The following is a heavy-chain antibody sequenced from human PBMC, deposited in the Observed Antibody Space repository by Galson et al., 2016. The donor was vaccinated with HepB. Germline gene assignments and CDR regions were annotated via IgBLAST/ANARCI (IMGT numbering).Heavy chain of an antibody. CDR2: IYHSGST. CDR3: ARSPYRSSPLDY. J-gene: IGHJ4*02. D-gene: IGHD6-13*01. V-gene: IGHV4-38-2*02. CDR1: GYSISSGYY. Sequence: SETLSLTCTVSGYSISSGYYWGWVRQPPGKGLEWIGNIYHSGSTYYNSSLKRRVTMSVDTSKNQFSLKLSSVTAADTAVYYCARSPYRSSPLDYWGQGTLVTVSS.